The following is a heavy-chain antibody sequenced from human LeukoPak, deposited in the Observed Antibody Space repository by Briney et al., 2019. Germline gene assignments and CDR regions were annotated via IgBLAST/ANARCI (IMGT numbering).Heavy chain of an antibody. Sequence: GGSLRLSCAASGFTFSTYAMSWVRQAPGKGLEWVSVIYSGGSTYYADSVKGRFTISRDNSKNTLYLQMNSLRAEDTAVYYCAGGPYGGDFDYWGQGTLVTVSS. D-gene: IGHD4-23*01. CDR2: IYSGGST. CDR1: GFTFSTYA. V-gene: IGHV3-66*01. J-gene: IGHJ4*02. CDR3: AGGPYGGDFDY.